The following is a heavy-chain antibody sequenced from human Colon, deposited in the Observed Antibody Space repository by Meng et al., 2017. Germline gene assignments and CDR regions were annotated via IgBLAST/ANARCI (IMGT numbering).Heavy chain of an antibody. CDR2: ITSSSNYI. CDR3: ARVGKERPFDY. V-gene: IGHV3-21*01. D-gene: IGHD6-25*01. CDR1: GFTFSLYA. J-gene: IGHJ4*02. Sequence: EVQLVESGGGLVKPGESLRVSCEASGFTFSLYAINWVRQGPGEGLEWVASITSSSNYIHYSDSVKGRFTVSRDNARNSSYLQMNSLRVEDTAIYYCARVGKERPFDYWGQGTLVTVSS.